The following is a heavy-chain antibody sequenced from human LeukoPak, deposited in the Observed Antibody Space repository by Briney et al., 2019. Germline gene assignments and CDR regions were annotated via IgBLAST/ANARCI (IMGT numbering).Heavy chain of an antibody. D-gene: IGHD2-2*01. J-gene: IGHJ6*02. CDR2: IYHSGYT. V-gene: IGHV4-30-4*01. CDR1: GASISGSNYY. Sequence: SQTLSLTCTASGASISGSNYYWSWIRQPPGKGLEWIGYIYHSGYTYHNPSLNSRLAISVDTSKNQFSLKLTSVTVADTAVYYCARLTQGWVCSSTGCSSDVWGQGTTVTVSS. CDR3: ARLTQGWVCSSTGCSSDV.